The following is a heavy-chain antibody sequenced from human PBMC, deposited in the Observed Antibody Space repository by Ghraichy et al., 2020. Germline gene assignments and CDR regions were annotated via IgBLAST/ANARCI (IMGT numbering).Heavy chain of an antibody. CDR2: IISTSSYI. D-gene: IGHD2-15*01. CDR3: ARTGYNYYYGMDV. J-gene: IGHJ6*02. Sequence: GGSLRLSCAASGFTFSIYSMNWVRQAPGKGLEWVSSIISTSSYIYYVDSVRGRFSISRDNAKNSLDLQMNSLRAEDTAVYYCARTGYNYYYGMDVWGQGTTVTVSS. CDR1: GFTFSIYS. V-gene: IGHV3-21*01.